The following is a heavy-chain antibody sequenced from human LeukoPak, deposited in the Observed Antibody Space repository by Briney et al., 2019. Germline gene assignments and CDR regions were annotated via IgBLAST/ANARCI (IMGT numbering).Heavy chain of an antibody. CDR1: GASISSYY. V-gene: IGHV4-59*01. D-gene: IGHD6-19*01. CDR2: IYYDGST. J-gene: IGHJ5*02. CDR3: ARGAVAGKMSWFDP. Sequence: SQTLSLTCTVSGASISSYYWIWIRQPQGKGLEWIGHIYYDGSTNYNPSLKSRVTISVDTSKNQFSLNLSSVTAADTAVYYCARGAVAGKMSWFDPWGQGTLVTVSS.